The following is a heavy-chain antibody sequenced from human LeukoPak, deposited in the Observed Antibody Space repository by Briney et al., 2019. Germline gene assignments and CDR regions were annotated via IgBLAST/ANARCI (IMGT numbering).Heavy chain of an antibody. CDR1: GGSFSGHY. V-gene: IGHV4-34*01. CDR3: ARGRLSDYDFWSGYHYYFDY. Sequence: PSETLSLTCAVYGGSFSGHYWRWIRQPPGKGLDWIGEINHSVSTNYSPSLKSRVTISVDTSKNQFSLKLSSVTAADTAVYYCARGRLSDYDFWSGYHYYFDYWGQGTLVTVSS. J-gene: IGHJ4*02. CDR2: INHSVST. D-gene: IGHD3-3*01.